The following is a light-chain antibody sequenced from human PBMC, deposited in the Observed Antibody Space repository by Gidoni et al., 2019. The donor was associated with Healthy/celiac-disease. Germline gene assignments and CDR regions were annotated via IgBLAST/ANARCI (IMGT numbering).Light chain of an antibody. J-gene: IGKJ4*01. CDR2: AAS. CDR1: QGISSY. Sequence: QGISSYLAWYQQKPGKAPKLLIYAASTLQSGVPSRFSGSGSGTDFTLTINCLQSEDFATYYCQQYYSYPRVTFGGGTKVEIK. V-gene: IGKV1-8*01. CDR3: QQYYSYPRVT.